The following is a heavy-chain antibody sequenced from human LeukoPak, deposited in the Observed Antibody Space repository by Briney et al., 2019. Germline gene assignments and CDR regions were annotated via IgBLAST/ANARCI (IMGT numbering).Heavy chain of an antibody. Sequence: GGSLRLSCAASGFTFSRYWMSWVRQAPGKGLGWVANIKQDGSEKYYVDSVKGRFTISRGNAKNSLYLQMNSLRAEDTAVYYCARALTGYYVPYWGQGTLVTVSS. J-gene: IGHJ4*02. CDR2: IKQDGSEK. CDR3: ARALTGYYVPY. D-gene: IGHD3-10*02. V-gene: IGHV3-7*01. CDR1: GFTFSRYW.